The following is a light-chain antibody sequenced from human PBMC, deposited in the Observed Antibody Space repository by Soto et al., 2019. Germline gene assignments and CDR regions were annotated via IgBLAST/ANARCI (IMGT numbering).Light chain of an antibody. CDR2: DVN. Sequence: QSVLTQPRSMSGSPGQSVTISCTGSSSDVGGFTYISWYQQHPDKAPKLMIYDVNKRPSGVPDRFSGSKSDTTASLTISGLQAEDEAEYYCCSYAGSSSWVFGGGTKLTVL. V-gene: IGLV2-11*01. CDR1: SSDVGGFTY. J-gene: IGLJ3*02. CDR3: CSYAGSSSWV.